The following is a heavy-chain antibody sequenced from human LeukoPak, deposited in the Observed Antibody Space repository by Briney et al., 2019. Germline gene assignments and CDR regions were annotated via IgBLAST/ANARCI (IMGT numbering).Heavy chain of an antibody. CDR3: ARARGSYYTYYYSMDV. J-gene: IGHJ6*02. CDR2: ISTSGST. D-gene: IGHD3-10*01. V-gene: IGHV4-61*02. CDR1: GGSISSGSYY. Sequence: SETLSLTCTVSGGSISSGSYYWSWIRQPAGKGLEWIGRISTSGSTNYNPSLKSRVTISADTSKNQVSLRLRSVTATDTAVYYCARARGSYYTYYYSMDVWGQGTTVTVSS.